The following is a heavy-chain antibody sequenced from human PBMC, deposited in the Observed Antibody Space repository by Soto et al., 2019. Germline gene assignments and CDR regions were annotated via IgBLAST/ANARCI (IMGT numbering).Heavy chain of an antibody. CDR3: AKDRVAIRRDGYGNFDY. Sequence: GGSLRLSCAASGFTFNTYSMSWVRQAPGKGLEWVSAISGDGDTTYYADSVKGRFTISRDNSKNTLFLQMNILRAEDTAVYYCAKDRVAIRRDGYGNFDYWGQGTLVTVPQ. D-gene: IGHD5-12*01. V-gene: IGHV3-23*01. CDR2: ISGDGDTT. CDR1: GFTFNTYS. J-gene: IGHJ4*02.